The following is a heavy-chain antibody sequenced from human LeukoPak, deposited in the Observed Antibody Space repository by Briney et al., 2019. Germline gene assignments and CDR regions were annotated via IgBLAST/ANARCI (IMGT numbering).Heavy chain of an antibody. CDR2: IIPILGIA. J-gene: IGHJ4*02. V-gene: IGHV1-69*04. CDR3: AREAVVAVAGTMRSFDY. CDR1: GGTFSSYA. Sequence: LVKVSCKASGGTFSSYAISWVRQAPGQGLEWMGRIIPILGIANYAQKFQGRVTITADKSTSTAYMELSSLRSEDTAVYYCAREAVVAVAGTMRSFDYWGQGTLVTVSS. D-gene: IGHD6-19*01.